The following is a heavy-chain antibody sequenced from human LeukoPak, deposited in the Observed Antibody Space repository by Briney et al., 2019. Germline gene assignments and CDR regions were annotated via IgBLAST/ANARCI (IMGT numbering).Heavy chain of an antibody. D-gene: IGHD3-10*01. V-gene: IGHV3-23*01. CDR3: AKRMVRYGSGSLLDY. Sequence: GGSLRLSCAASGFTFSSYAMSWVRQAPGKGLGWVSAISGSGGSTYYADSVKGRFTISRDNSKNTLYLQMNSLRAEDTAVYYCAKRMVRYGSGSLLDYWGQGTLVTVSS. J-gene: IGHJ4*02. CDR2: ISGSGGST. CDR1: GFTFSSYA.